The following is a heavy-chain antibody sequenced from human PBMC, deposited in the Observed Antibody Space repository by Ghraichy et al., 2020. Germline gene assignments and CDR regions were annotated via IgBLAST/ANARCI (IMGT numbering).Heavy chain of an antibody. Sequence: ASVKVSCKASGSTFTSYAMHWVRQAPGQRLEWMGWINAGNGNTKYSQKFQGRVTITRDTSASTAYMELSSLRSEDTAVYYCARPGRDGYNFAGFQHWGQGTLVTVSS. J-gene: IGHJ1*01. V-gene: IGHV1-3*01. CDR1: GSTFTSYA. CDR3: ARPGRDGYNFAGFQH. D-gene: IGHD5-24*01. CDR2: INAGNGNT.